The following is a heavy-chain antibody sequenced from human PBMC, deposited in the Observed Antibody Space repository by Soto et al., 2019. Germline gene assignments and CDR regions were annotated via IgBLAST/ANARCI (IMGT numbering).Heavy chain of an antibody. V-gene: IGHV1-69*13. CDR2: IIPIFGTA. CDR3: ARNPVDSSGWYHWFDP. Sequence: GASVKVSCKASGGTFSSYAISWVRQAPGQGLEWMGGIIPIFGTANYAQKFQGRVTITADESTSTAYMELSSLRSEDTAVYYCARNPVDSSGWYHWFDPWGQGTLVTVSS. CDR1: GGTFSSYA. J-gene: IGHJ5*02. D-gene: IGHD6-19*01.